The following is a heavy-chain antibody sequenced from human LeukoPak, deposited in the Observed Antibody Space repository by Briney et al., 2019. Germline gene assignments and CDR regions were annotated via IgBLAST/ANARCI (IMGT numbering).Heavy chain of an antibody. J-gene: IGHJ5*02. D-gene: IGHD6-13*01. Sequence: PGGSLRLSCAASGFTFSRYAMSWVRQAPGKGLEWVSGISGSGSSTYYADSVKGRLTISRDNSKNTLFLQMNSLRAEDTAVYYCAKGPIAEADYNWFDPWGQGTLVTVSS. CDR1: GFTFSRYA. CDR2: ISGSGSST. V-gene: IGHV3-23*01. CDR3: AKGPIAEADYNWFDP.